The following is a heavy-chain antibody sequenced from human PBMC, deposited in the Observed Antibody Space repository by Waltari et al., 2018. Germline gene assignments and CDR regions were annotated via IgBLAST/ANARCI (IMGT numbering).Heavy chain of an antibody. CDR2: INFNSGAT. J-gene: IGHJ6*03. D-gene: IGHD6-13*01. Sequence: QVQLLQSGAEVKKPGASVKVSCKASGYTFSGYYMYWVLQAPGQGLECLGWINFNSGATNYAQKLQGRVTMTRDTSISTVYVEVSRLTSDDTAVYYCARAGPAAHMDVWGKGTTVIVSS. CDR1: GYTFSGYY. V-gene: IGHV1-2*02. CDR3: ARAGPAAHMDV.